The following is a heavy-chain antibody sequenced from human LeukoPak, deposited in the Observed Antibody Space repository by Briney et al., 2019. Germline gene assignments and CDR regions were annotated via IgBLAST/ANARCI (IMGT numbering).Heavy chain of an antibody. CDR2: ISSSSSYI. Sequence: GRSLRLSCAASGFTFSSYSMNWVRQAPGKGLEWVSSISSSSSYIYYADSVKGRFTISRDNAKNSLYLQMNSLRAEDTAVYYCARDSSPALIYFDYWGQGTLVTVSS. V-gene: IGHV3-21*01. J-gene: IGHJ4*02. D-gene: IGHD6-13*01. CDR3: ARDSSPALIYFDY. CDR1: GFTFSSYS.